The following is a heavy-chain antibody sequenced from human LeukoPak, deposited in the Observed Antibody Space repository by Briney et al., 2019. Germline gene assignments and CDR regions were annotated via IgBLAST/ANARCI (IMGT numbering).Heavy chain of an antibody. CDR1: GYTFTGYY. CDR2: INPNNGGT. J-gene: IGHJ4*02. CDR3: ARDGLGTTTNFDY. D-gene: IGHD7-27*01. V-gene: IGHV1-2*02. Sequence: ASVKVSCMASGYTFTGYYMHWVRQAPGQGLEWRGWINPNNGGTNYAQTFQGRVTMTRDTSISTAYMELSRLRSDDMAVYYCARDGLGTTTNFDYWGQGTLVTVSS.